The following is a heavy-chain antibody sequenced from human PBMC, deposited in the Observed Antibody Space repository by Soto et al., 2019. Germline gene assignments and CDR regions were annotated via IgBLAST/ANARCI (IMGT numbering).Heavy chain of an antibody. CDR3: ARVYSSGWYRGYYYGMDV. Sequence: GSLRLSCAASGFTVSSNYMSWVRQAPGKGLEWVSVIYSGGSTYYADSVKGRFTISRDNSKNTLYLQMNSLRAEDTAVYYCARVYSSGWYRGYYYGMDVWGQGTTVTVSS. V-gene: IGHV3-53*01. D-gene: IGHD6-19*01. CDR2: IYSGGST. CDR1: GFTVSSNY. J-gene: IGHJ6*02.